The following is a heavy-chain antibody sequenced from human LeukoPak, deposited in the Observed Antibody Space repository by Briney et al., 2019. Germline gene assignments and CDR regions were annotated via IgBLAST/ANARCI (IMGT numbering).Heavy chain of an antibody. J-gene: IGHJ6*02. CDR3: ARTVYYYGMDV. Sequence: SGALSLTCAVSGASISSNNCWTWVRQPPGKGLEWIGSIYYSGSTYYNPSLKSRVTISVDTSKNQFSLKLSSVTAADTAVYYCARTVYYYGMDVWGQGTTVTVSS. D-gene: IGHD4-17*01. CDR1: GASISSNNC. CDR2: IYYSGST. V-gene: IGHV4-39*01.